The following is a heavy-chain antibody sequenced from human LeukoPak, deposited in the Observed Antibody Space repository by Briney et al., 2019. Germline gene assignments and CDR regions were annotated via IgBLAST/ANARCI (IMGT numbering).Heavy chain of an antibody. CDR2: ISYDGSNK. V-gene: IGHV3-30*18. CDR3: AKSWYFDY. Sequence: GGSLRLSCAASGFTFSSYGMHWVRQAPGKGLEWVAVISYDGSNKYYADSVKGRFTISRDNSKNTLYLQMNSLRAKDTAVYYCAKSWYFDYWGQGTLVTVSS. CDR1: GFTFSSYG. J-gene: IGHJ4*02.